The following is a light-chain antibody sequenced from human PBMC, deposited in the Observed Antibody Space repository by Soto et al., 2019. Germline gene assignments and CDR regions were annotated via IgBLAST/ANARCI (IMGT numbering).Light chain of an antibody. CDR1: QSVSSY. J-gene: IGKJ3*01. CDR3: QQYGSSPSP. CDR2: GAS. Sequence: EILMTQYTDTLSVSPGERATLSCRASQSVSSYLAWYQQKPGQAPRLLIYGASSRATGIPDRFSGSGSGTDFTLTISRLEPEDFAVYYCQQYGSSPSPFGPGTKVDIK. V-gene: IGKV3-20*01.